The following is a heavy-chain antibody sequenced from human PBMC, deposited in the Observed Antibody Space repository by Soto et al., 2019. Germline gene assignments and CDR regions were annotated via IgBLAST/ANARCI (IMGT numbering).Heavy chain of an antibody. CDR2: INPNSGGT. CDR3: ARGSSEVRDLHYYGMDV. J-gene: IGHJ6*02. CDR1: GYTFTGYY. V-gene: IGHV1-2*04. D-gene: IGHD3-10*01. Sequence: GASVKVSCKASGYTFTGYYMHWVRQAPGQGLEWMGWINPNSGGTNYAQKFQGWVTMTRDTSISTAYMELSRLRSDDTAVYYCARGSSEVRDLHYYGMDVWGQGTTVTVPS.